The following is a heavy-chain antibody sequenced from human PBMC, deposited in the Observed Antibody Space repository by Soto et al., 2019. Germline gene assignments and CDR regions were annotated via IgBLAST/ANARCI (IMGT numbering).Heavy chain of an antibody. D-gene: IGHD3-16*02. CDR3: ARRVDYVWGSYRYSPYFDY. J-gene: IGHJ4*02. CDR2: IYYSGST. CDR1: GCSISSYY. V-gene: IGHV4-59*08. Sequence: SETLSLTCTVTGCSISSYYWSWIRQPPGKGLKRIGYIYYSGSTNYNPSLKSRVTISVDTSKNLFSLKLSSVTAADTAVYYCARRVDYVWGSYRYSPYFDYWGQGTLVTVS.